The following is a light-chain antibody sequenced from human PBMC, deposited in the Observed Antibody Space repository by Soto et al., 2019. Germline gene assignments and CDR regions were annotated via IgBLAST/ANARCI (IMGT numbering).Light chain of an antibody. CDR1: NSNIGPGSV. J-gene: IGLJ1*01. Sequence: QSALTQPPSVSGAPGQRITVSCTCSNSNIGPGSVVHWYQFLPGTAPKLLISGNNIRPSGVPDRFSGSKSGTSASLAITGLQPEDEADYYCQSYDTSLGGFYVFGTGTKVTV. CDR2: GNN. CDR3: QSYDTSLGGFYV. V-gene: IGLV1-40*01.